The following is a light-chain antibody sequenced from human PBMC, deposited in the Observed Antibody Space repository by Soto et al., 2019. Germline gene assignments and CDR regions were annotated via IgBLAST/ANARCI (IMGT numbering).Light chain of an antibody. Sequence: SYELTQPPSVSVAPGKTARITCGGNNIGSKSVHWYQQKPGQAPVLVIYYDSDRPSGIPERFSGSNSGNTATLTISRVEAGYEAVYYCQVWNSMSENYVFGHGTKLTVL. J-gene: IGLJ1*01. CDR1: NIGSKS. CDR3: QVWNSMSENYV. CDR2: YDS. V-gene: IGLV3-21*04.